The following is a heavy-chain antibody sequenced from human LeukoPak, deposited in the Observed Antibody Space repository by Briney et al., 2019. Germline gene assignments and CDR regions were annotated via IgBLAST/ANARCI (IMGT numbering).Heavy chain of an antibody. CDR2: IYSGTI. J-gene: IGHJ4*02. CDR3: AKPARTDYTDY. Sequence: GGSLRLSCTVSGFTVSSNSMSWVRQAPGKGLEWVSFIYSGTIHYSDSVKGRFTISRDNSKNTLYLQMNSLRAEDTAVYYCAKPARTDYTDYWGQGTLVTVSS. D-gene: IGHD1-14*01. V-gene: IGHV3-53*01. CDR1: GFTVSSNS.